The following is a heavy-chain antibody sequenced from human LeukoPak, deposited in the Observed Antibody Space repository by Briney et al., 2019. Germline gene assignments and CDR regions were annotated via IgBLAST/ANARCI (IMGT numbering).Heavy chain of an antibody. Sequence: PGGSLRLSCAASGFTFSSYSMNWVRQAPGKGLEWVSYISSSSSTIYYADSVKGRFTISRDNAKNSLYLQMNSLGAEDTAVYYCARDHTDHSSSWYGNWFDPWGQGTLVTVSS. CDR1: GFTFSSYS. J-gene: IGHJ5*02. D-gene: IGHD6-13*01. CDR3: ARDHTDHSSSWYGNWFDP. CDR2: ISSSSSTI. V-gene: IGHV3-48*01.